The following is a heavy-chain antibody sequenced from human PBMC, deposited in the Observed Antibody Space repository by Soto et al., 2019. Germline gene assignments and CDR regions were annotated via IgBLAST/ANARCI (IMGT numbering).Heavy chain of an antibody. V-gene: IGHV4-59*01. CDR2: IYYSGST. J-gene: IGHJ5*02. CDR3: ARDLGYYDFTGEKNWFDP. D-gene: IGHD3-3*01. Sequence: SETLSLTCTVSGGSISSYYWSWIRQPPGKGLEWIGYIYYSGSTNYNPSLKSRVTISVDTSKNQFSLKLSSVTAADTAVYYCARDLGYYDFTGEKNWFDPWGEGTLVTVSS. CDR1: GGSISSYY.